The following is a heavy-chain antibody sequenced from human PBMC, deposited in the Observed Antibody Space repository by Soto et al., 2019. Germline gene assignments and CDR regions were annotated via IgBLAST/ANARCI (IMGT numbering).Heavy chain of an antibody. Sequence: GGSLRLSCSASGFTFSSYAMHWVRQAPGKGLEYVSAISSNGGSTYHASSVKGRFTISRDNSKNTLYLQMGSLRAEDMAVYYCARVEGRGYSYGTDYWGQGTLVTVSS. V-gene: IGHV3-64*01. D-gene: IGHD5-18*01. CDR2: ISSNGGST. J-gene: IGHJ4*02. CDR1: GFTFSSYA. CDR3: ARVEGRGYSYGTDY.